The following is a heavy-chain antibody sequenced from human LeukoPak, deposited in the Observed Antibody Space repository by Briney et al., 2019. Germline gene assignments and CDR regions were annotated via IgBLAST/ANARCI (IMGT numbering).Heavy chain of an antibody. CDR2: ISYDGSNK. CDR3: ARDRDYNFYYGMDV. Sequence: GKSLRLSCAASGFTFSGYPIHWVRQAPGKGLEWVAVISYDGSNKYYADSVKGRFTISRDSSKNTLYLQMNSLRAEDTAVYYCARDRDYNFYYGMDVWGQGTTVTVSS. V-gene: IGHV3-30-3*01. J-gene: IGHJ6*02. CDR1: GFTFSGYP.